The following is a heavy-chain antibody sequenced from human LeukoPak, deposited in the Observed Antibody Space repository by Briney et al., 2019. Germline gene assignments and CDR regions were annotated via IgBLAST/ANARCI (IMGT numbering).Heavy chain of an antibody. CDR1: GFTFSSHW. Sequence: GGSLRLSCAASGFTFSSHWMSWVRQAPGKGLEWVANIKQDGSEKYYVDSVKGRFTISRDNAKNSLYLQMNSLRAEDTAVYYCARGRFLEWLLWPCGFDYWGQGTLVTVSS. CDR3: ARGRFLEWLLWPCGFDY. CDR2: IKQDGSEK. J-gene: IGHJ4*02. V-gene: IGHV3-7*01. D-gene: IGHD3-3*01.